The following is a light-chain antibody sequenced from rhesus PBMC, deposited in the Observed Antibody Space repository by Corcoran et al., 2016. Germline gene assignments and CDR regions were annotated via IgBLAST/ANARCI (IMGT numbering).Light chain of an antibody. V-gene: IGKV3S11*01. CDR3: LQSSNWPWT. CDR2: GAS. CDR1: QSVGSY. Sequence: IMTQSPATLALSPGERVTLSCRASQSVGSYLAWYHRKPGQAPRLLIYGASTRATGIPDRISGSGSAKEFPLTSSSLESEDVGIYFCLQSSNWPWTFGQGTKVEIK. J-gene: IGKJ1*01.